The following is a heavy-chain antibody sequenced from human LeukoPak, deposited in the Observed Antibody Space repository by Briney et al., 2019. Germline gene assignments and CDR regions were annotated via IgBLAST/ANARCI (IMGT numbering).Heavy chain of an antibody. J-gene: IGHJ5*02. CDR2: INPNSGGT. V-gene: IGHV1-2*02. CDR1: GYTFTGYY. D-gene: IGHD4-17*01. CDR3: ARDPQVYGDFDNWFDP. Sequence: ASVKVSFKASGYTFTGYYMHWVRQAPGQGLEWMGWINPNSGGTNYAQRFQGRVTMTKDTSISTAYMELSRLRSDDTAVYYCARDPQVYGDFDNWFDPWGQGTLVTVSS.